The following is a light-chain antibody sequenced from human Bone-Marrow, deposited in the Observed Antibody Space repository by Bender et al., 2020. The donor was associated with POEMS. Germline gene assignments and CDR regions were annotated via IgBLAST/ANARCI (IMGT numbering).Light chain of an antibody. CDR3: QSYDGFNQV. Sequence: NFMLTQPHSVSESPGKTVTISCTRSSGSIATNYVQWFQQRPGSSPTTVIYEDDHRPSGVPDCFSGSIDTSSNSASLTISGLKTEDEADYYCQSYDGFNQVFGGGTRLTVL. V-gene: IGLV6-57*01. CDR1: SGSIATNY. J-gene: IGLJ3*02. CDR2: EDD.